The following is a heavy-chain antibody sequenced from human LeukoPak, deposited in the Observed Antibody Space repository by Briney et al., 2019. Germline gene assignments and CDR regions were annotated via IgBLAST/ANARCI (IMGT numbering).Heavy chain of an antibody. J-gene: IGHJ4*02. CDR1: GGSISSHY. D-gene: IGHD5-18*01. Sequence: SETLSLTCTVSGGSISSHYWSWIRQAPGKGLEWIGYISTSGSTNYNPSLKSRVSISLDTSNNRFSLNLNFVTAADTAVYFCASPRTSYRYTFDYWGPGALVTVSS. V-gene: IGHV4-4*09. CDR3: ASPRTSYRYTFDY. CDR2: ISTSGST.